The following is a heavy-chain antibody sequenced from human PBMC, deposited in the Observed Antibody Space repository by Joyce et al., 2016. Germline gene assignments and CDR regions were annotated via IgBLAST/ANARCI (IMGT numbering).Heavy chain of an antibody. J-gene: IGHJ4*02. CDR3: AKDMVRAYSGYELDS. D-gene: IGHD5-12*01. CDR1: GFIFSSYT. Sequence: QVQLVESGGGVVQPGRSLRLSCAASGFIFSSYTMHWVRQSPGKGLEWVAIVTSDARSKFYADSVKGRFVISRDNSNNTLHLQMSSLRPEDTAVYYCAKDMVRAYSGYELDSWGQGSLVIVSS. V-gene: IGHV3-30*09. CDR2: VTSDARSK.